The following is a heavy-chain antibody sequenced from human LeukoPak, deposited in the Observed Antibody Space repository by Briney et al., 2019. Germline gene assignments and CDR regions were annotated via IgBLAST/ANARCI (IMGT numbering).Heavy chain of an antibody. Sequence: PSETLSLTCTVSGGSISGGDNYWSWNRQPPGKGLEWIGYIYYSGSTYYNPSLKSRVTISVDTSKNQFSLKLSSVTAADTAVYYCAREGTMVRGVLDYWGQGTLVTVSS. CDR2: IYYSGST. V-gene: IGHV4-30-4*01. D-gene: IGHD3-10*01. J-gene: IGHJ4*02. CDR1: GGSISGGDNY. CDR3: AREGTMVRGVLDY.